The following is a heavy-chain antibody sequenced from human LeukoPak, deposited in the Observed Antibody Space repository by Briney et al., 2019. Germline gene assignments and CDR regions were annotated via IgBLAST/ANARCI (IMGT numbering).Heavy chain of an antibody. Sequence: ASVKVSCEASGGTFSSYAISWVRQAPGQGLEWVGGIIPIFGTANYAQKFQGRVTITADESTSTAYMELSSLRSEDTAVYYCARDSWGGSYWPIHTSPRYYLDYWGQGTLVTVSP. J-gene: IGHJ4*02. CDR2: IIPIFGTA. D-gene: IGHD1-26*01. CDR1: GGTFSSYA. V-gene: IGHV1-69*13. CDR3: ARDSWGGSYWPIHTSPRYYLDY.